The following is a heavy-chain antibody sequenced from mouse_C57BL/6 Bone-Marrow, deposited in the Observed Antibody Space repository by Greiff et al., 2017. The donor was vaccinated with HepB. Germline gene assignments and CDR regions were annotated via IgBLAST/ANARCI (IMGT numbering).Heavy chain of an antibody. Sequence: EVQRVESGEGLVKPGGSLKLSCAASGFTFSSYAMSWVRQTPEKRLEWVAYISSGGDYIYYADTVKGRFTISRDNARNTLYLQMSSLKSEDTAMYYCTRDGSYGAMDYWGQGTSVTVSS. D-gene: IGHD1-1*02. V-gene: IGHV5-9-1*02. J-gene: IGHJ4*01. CDR1: GFTFSSYA. CDR3: TRDGSYGAMDY. CDR2: ISSGGDYI.